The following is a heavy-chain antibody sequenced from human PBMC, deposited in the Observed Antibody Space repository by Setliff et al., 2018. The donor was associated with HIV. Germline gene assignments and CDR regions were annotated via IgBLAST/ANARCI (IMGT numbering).Heavy chain of an antibody. V-gene: IGHV1-69*05. CDR2: IIPMYGVT. CDR3: ALPYCSGGDCWSSASLPPAGWFDR. CDR1: GGTFSSYV. Sequence: GASVKVSCKASGGTFSSYVISWVRQAPGQGPEWMGGIIPMYGVTNYAQKFQGRVTITTDESTSTAYMELSSLRSEDTAVYYCALPYCSGGDCWSSASLPPAGWFDRWGGGALVSVSS. J-gene: IGHJ5*02. D-gene: IGHD2-15*01.